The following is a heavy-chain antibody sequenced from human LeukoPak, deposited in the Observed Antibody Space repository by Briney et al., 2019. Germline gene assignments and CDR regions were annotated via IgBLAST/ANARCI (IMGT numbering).Heavy chain of an antibody. CDR3: ARTPMNYYYGMDV. CDR1: GGSISSGGYY. J-gene: IGHJ6*02. V-gene: IGHV4-31*03. Sequence: SQTQSLTCTVSGGSISSGGYYWSWLRQHPGKGLEWIGYIYYSGSTYYNPSLKSRVTISVDTSKNQFSLKLSSVTAADTAVYYCARTPMNYYYGMDVWGQGTTVTVSS. CDR2: IYYSGST.